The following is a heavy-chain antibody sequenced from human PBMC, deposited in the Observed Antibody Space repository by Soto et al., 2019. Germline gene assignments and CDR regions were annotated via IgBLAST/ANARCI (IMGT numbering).Heavy chain of an antibody. D-gene: IGHD5-18*01. CDR1: GGSISSYY. V-gene: IGHV4-59*01. CDR2: IYYSGST. Sequence: SETLSLTCTVSGGSISSYYWSWIRQPPGKGLEWIGYIYYSGSTNYNPSLKSRVTISVDTSKNQFSLKLSSVTAADTAVYYCARFSPRYGVYYYYYGMDVWGQGTTVTVSS. J-gene: IGHJ6*02. CDR3: ARFSPRYGVYYYYYGMDV.